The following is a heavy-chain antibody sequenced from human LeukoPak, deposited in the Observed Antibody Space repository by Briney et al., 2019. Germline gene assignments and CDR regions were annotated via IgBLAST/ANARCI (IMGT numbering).Heavy chain of an antibody. D-gene: IGHD6-19*01. CDR2: IWYDGSKK. J-gene: IGHJ3*02. CDR3: AKLAVAGTGDAFDI. Sequence: GXXLRLSCAASGFTFSSYGMHWVGQAPGKGLEGVAVIWYDGSKKYYEDSVKGGLTISRDNSNNTLYLQMNSLRAEDTAVYYCAKLAVAGTGDAFDIWGQGTMVTVSS. CDR1: GFTFSSYG. V-gene: IGHV3-33*06.